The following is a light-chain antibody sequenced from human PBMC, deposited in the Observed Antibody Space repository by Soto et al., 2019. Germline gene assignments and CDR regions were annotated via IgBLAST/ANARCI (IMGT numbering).Light chain of an antibody. CDR3: SSYAGSIVV. CDR1: SSDVGGYDY. Sequence: QSALTQPPSASGSPGQSVTISCTGTSSDVGGYDYVSWYQQHPGKAPRLMIYDVSKRPSGVPDRFSGSKSGNTASLTVSGLQAEDEADYHCSSYAGSIVVFGGGTKVTVL. CDR2: DVS. V-gene: IGLV2-8*01. J-gene: IGLJ2*01.